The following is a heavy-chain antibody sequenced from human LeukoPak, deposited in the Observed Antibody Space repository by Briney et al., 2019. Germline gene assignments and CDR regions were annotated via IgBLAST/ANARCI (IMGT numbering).Heavy chain of an antibody. CDR3: ARGLAAAGLYYYYGMDV. Sequence: PSETLSLTCTVSDGSISSYYWSWIRQPAGKGLEWIGRIYTSGSTNYNPSLKSRVTMSVDTSKNQFSLKLSSVTAADTAVYYCARGLAAAGLYYYYGMDVWGQGTTVTVSS. D-gene: IGHD6-13*01. CDR1: DGSISSYY. V-gene: IGHV4-4*07. J-gene: IGHJ6*02. CDR2: IYTSGST.